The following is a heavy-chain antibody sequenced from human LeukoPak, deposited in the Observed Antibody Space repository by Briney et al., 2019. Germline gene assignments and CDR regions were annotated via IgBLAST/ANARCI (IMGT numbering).Heavy chain of an antibody. CDR2: IYWDDDK. CDR3: AHRSRPYDVWSGYYTATWFAP. Sequence: SGPTLVNPTQTLTLTCTFSGFSLSTSGVGVGWIRQPSGKALEWLALIYWDDDKRYSPSLKSRRTITKDTSKNQVVLTMTNMDPVDTDTYYSAHRSRPYDVWSGYYTATWFAPWGQGTLVTVSS. V-gene: IGHV2-5*02. D-gene: IGHD3-3*01. J-gene: IGHJ5*02. CDR1: GFSLSTSGVG.